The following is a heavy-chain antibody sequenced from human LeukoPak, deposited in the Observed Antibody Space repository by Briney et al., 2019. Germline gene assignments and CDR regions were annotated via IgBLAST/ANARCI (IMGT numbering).Heavy chain of an antibody. CDR1: GYTFTSYY. V-gene: IGHV1-46*01. D-gene: IGHD6-13*01. J-gene: IGHJ4*02. CDR3: ASPRLWSSSWYGLDY. CDR2: INPSGGST. Sequence: GASVKVSCKASGYTFTSYYMHWVRQAPGQGLEWMGIINPSGGSTSYAQKFQGRVTMTRDTSTSTVYMELSSLRSEDTAVYCCASPRLWSSSWYGLDYWGQGTLVTVSS.